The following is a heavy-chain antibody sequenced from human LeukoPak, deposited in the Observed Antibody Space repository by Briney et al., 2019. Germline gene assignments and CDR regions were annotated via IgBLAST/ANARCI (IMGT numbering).Heavy chain of an antibody. V-gene: IGHV3-48*04. CDR2: ISSSSSTI. CDR1: GFTFSSYS. Sequence: GGSLRLSCAASGFTFSSYSMNWVRQAPGKGLEWVSYISSSSSTIYYADSVKGRFTISRDNAKNSLYLQMNSLRAEDTAVYYCASRYYGSGSYYPYYYGMDVWGQGTTVTVSS. D-gene: IGHD3-10*01. J-gene: IGHJ6*02. CDR3: ASRYYGSGSYYPYYYGMDV.